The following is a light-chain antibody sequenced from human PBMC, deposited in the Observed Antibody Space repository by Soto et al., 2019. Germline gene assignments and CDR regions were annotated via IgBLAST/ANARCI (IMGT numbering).Light chain of an antibody. J-gene: IGKJ2*01. Sequence: EIVLTQSPATLFLSPGERATLFCRASQTVSSSYLAWYQQKSGQAPSLLMYGASSRATGIPDRFSGSGSGTDFTLTISRLEPEDFAVYYCQQFDTSPITFGQGTKLEIK. CDR2: GAS. CDR1: QTVSSSY. V-gene: IGKV3-20*01. CDR3: QQFDTSPIT.